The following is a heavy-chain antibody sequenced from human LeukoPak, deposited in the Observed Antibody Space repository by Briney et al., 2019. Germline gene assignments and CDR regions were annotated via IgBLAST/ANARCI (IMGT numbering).Heavy chain of an antibody. J-gene: IGHJ3*02. CDR1: GYSINTNSY. CDR3: ARWLGKGFDM. V-gene: IGHV4-38-2*01. D-gene: IGHD3-22*01. Sequence: SETLSLTCSVSGYSINTNSYWAWIRQPPGKGLEWIGSSHHGGNTYYHPSLKSRVTISIDTSENQFSLELYSVTAADPAVYYCARWLGKGFDMWGQGTVVTVSS. CDR2: SHHGGNT.